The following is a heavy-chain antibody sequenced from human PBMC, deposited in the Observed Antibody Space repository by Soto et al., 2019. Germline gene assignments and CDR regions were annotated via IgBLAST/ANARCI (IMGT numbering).Heavy chain of an antibody. Sequence: GGSLRLSCAASGFTFSNAWMSWVRQAPGKGLEWVGRIKSKTDGGTTDYAAPVKGRFTISRDDSKNTLYLQMNSLKTEDTAVYYCTTDPKDYGDHLGYYYYMDVWGKGTTVTVSS. CDR2: IKSKTDGGTT. CDR3: TTDPKDYGDHLGYYYYMDV. V-gene: IGHV3-15*01. J-gene: IGHJ6*03. D-gene: IGHD4-17*01. CDR1: GFTFSNAW.